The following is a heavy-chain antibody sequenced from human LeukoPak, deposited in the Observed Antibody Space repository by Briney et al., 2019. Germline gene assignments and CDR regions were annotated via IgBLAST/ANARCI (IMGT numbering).Heavy chain of an antibody. CDR1: GASASYNY. J-gene: IGHJ5*02. CDR3: AQGPCVAGGGMIDP. CDR2: IDTSGNT. V-gene: IGHV4-4*07. Sequence: PSGTLSLTCIVSGASASYNYWSWLRQPAGKGLEWVGRIDTSGNTNYNPSLKSRVSMSMDTSKKQFSLQLTSVTAADTAVYYCAQGPCVAGGGMIDPWGQGTLVTVSS. D-gene: IGHD3-16*01.